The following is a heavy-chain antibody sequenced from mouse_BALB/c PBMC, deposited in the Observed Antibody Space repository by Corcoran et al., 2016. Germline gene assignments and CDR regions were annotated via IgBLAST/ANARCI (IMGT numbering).Heavy chain of an antibody. CDR3: ASGLRFFDY. CDR1: GFNIKDTY. V-gene: IGHV14-3*02. Sequence: EVQLQQSGAELVKPGASVKLSCPASGFNIKDTYMHWVKQRPEQGLEWIGRIDPANGNTKYDPKFQGKATITADTSSNTAYLQLSSLTSEDTAVYYRASGLRFFDYWGQGTTLTVSS. J-gene: IGHJ2*01. D-gene: IGHD1-1*01. CDR2: IDPANGNT.